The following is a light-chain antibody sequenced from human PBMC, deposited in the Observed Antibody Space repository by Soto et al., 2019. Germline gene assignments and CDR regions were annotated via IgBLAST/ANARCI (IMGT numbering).Light chain of an antibody. J-gene: IGLJ1*01. CDR2: RND. CDR3: AAWDDSLSGRV. Sequence: HSVLTQPPSASGTAGERGSISYSGRSSNIGPNYVYWYQQLPGTAPKLLIYRNDQRPSGVPDRFSGSKSGTSASLAIGGLRSEDEADYYCAAWDDSLSGRVFGPGTKVTVL. CDR1: SSNIGPNY. V-gene: IGLV1-47*01.